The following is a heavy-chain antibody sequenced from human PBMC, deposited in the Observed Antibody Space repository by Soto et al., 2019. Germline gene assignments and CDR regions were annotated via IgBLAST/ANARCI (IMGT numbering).Heavy chain of an antibody. Sequence: GGSLRLSCEASGFTLTSHSMNWVRQAPGKGLEWVSSISSSGTYVYYADSVRGRFTLSRDSAKNSLYLQLNSLRAEDTAVYYCARDIIFDSNALHRCYFYLWGRGSLVIVSS. V-gene: IGHV3-21*06. CDR3: ARDIIFDSNALHRCYFYL. CDR1: GFTLTSHS. D-gene: IGHD3-3*01. CDR2: ISSSGTYV. J-gene: IGHJ2*01.